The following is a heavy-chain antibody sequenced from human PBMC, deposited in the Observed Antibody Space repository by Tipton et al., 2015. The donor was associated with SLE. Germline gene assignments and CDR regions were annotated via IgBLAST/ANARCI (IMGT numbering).Heavy chain of an antibody. CDR1: GGSISSGGYY. CDR2: IYYSGST. Sequence: TLSLTCTVSGGSISSGGYYWSWIRQHPGKGLEWIGYIYYSGSTYYNPSLKSRVTISVDTSKNQFSLRLSSVTAADTAVYYCARSLWFGELLPLKYWGQGTLVSVSS. J-gene: IGHJ4*02. CDR3: ARSLWFGELLPLKY. D-gene: IGHD3-10*01. V-gene: IGHV4-31*03.